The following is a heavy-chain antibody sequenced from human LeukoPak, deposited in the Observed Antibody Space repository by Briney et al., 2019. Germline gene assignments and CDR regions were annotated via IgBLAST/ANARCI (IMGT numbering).Heavy chain of an antibody. CDR3: AAQYSSGWGHFDY. CDR2: ISYDGSNK. CDR1: GFTFSSYA. J-gene: IGHJ4*02. V-gene: IGHV3-30-3*01. Sequence: PGGSLRLSCAASGFTFSSYAMHWVRQARGKGLEWVAVISYDGSNKYYAASVKGRFTISRDNSKNTLYLQMNSLTAEDTAVSYCAAQYSSGWGHFDYWGQATLVTVSS. D-gene: IGHD6-19*01.